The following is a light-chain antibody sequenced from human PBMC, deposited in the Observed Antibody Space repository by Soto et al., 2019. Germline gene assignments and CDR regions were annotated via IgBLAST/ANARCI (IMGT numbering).Light chain of an antibody. CDR1: QSLLHSNGYNY. CDR2: LGS. Sequence: DIVVTQSPLTLPVTPGETASISCRSSQSLLHSNGYNYLDWYLQKPGQSPQLLIYLGSNRASGVPDRCSGSGSGRDFTLKISRVEAADVGVYYCVQALQSPPWTFGQGTKVEIK. CDR3: VQALQSPPWT. V-gene: IGKV2-28*01. J-gene: IGKJ1*01.